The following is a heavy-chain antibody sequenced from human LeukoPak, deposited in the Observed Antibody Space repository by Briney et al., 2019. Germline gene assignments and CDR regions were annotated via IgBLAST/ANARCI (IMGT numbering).Heavy chain of an antibody. CDR3: ARTPPNWGADY. CDR2: MSPDSGNT. J-gene: IGHJ4*02. CDR1: GYTFTNYD. D-gene: IGHD7-27*01. V-gene: IGHV1-8*01. Sequence: ASVKVSCKTSGYTFTNYDINWVRQATGQGFEWMGWMSPDSGNTGYAQKFQGRVAMTMDTSIRTAYMELSSLRSEDTAVYYCARTPPNWGADYWGQGTLVTVSS.